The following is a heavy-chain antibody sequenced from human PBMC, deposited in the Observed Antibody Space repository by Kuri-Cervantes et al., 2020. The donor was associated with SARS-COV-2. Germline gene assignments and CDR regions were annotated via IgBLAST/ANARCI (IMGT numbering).Heavy chain of an antibody. CDR2: ISAYNGNT. J-gene: IGHJ4*02. CDR3: ARGRGVIISALDY. Sequence: ASVKVSCKASGYTFTSYGISWVRQAPGQGLEWMGWISAYNGNTNYAQKFQGRVTITADKSTSTAYMELSSLRSEDTAVYYCARGRGVIISALDYWGQGTLVTVSS. D-gene: IGHD3-10*01. CDR1: GYTFTSYG. V-gene: IGHV1-18*01.